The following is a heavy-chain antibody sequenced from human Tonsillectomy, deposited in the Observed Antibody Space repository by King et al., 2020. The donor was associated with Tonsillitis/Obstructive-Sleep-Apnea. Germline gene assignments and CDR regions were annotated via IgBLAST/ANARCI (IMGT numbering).Heavy chain of an antibody. V-gene: IGHV3-53*01. J-gene: IGHJ5*02. CDR1: GLTVSSNY. Sequence: VQLVESGGGLIQPGGSLRISCAASGLTVSSNYMSWVRQVPGKGLDWCSVIYSGGTTYYADSVKGRFTISRDNSKNTLHLQMNGLRAEDTAVYYCARDLGCTSTTCRNNWFDPWGQGTLVTVSS. D-gene: IGHD2-2*01. CDR2: IYSGGTT. CDR3: ARDLGCTSTTCRNNWFDP.